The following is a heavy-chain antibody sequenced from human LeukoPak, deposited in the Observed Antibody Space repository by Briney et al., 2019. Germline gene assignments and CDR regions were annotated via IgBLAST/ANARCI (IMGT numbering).Heavy chain of an antibody. J-gene: IGHJ3*02. CDR2: ISYDGSNK. V-gene: IGHV3-30-3*01. D-gene: IGHD1-26*01. CDR3: ARTPIHRLGSPESGNYDAFDI. CDR1: GFTFSSYA. Sequence: PGGSLRLSYAASGFTFSSYAMHWVRQAPGKGLEWVAVISYDGSNKYYADSVKGRFTISRDNSKNTLYLQMNSLRAEDTAVYYCARTPIHRLGSPESGNYDAFDIWGQGTMVTVSS.